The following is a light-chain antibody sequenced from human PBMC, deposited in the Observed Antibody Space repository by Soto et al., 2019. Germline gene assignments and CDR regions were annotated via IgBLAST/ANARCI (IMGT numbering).Light chain of an antibody. V-gene: IGKV4-1*01. CDR2: WAS. CDR3: QQYYSNWWT. CDR1: QTILYSSNNRNY. J-gene: IGKJ1*01. Sequence: DIVMTQSPDSLAVSLGERATINCKSSQTILYSSNNRNYLAWYQLKPGQPPKLLIYWASTRESGVPDRFSGSGSGTDFTLTISSLKAEDVAVDYWQQYYSNWWTLGQGTKVDTK.